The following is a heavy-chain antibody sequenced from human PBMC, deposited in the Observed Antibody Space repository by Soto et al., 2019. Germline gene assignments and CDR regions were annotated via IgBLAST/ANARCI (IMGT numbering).Heavy chain of an antibody. CDR2: MNPNSGNT. CDR3: ARVPSQYYDFWSGYQAYYYYMDV. Sequence: ASVKVSCKASGYTFTSYDINWVRQATGQGLEWMGWMNPNSGNTGYAQKFQGRVTMTRNTSISTAYMELSSLRSEDTAVYYCARVPSQYYDFWSGYQAYYYYMDVWGKGTTVTVSS. V-gene: IGHV1-8*01. J-gene: IGHJ6*03. CDR1: GYTFTSYD. D-gene: IGHD3-3*01.